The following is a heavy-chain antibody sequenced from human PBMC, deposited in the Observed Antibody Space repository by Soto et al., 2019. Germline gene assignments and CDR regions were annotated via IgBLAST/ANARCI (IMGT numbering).Heavy chain of an antibody. V-gene: IGHV1-8*01. CDR1: GYTFTSYD. CDR2: MNPNSGNT. Sequence: ASVKVSCKASGYTFTSYDINWVRQATGQGLEWMGWMNPNSGNTGYAQKFQGRVTMTRNTSISTAYMELSSLRSEDTAVYYCARAPRVRRASYGDYVYDYWGQGTLVTVSS. D-gene: IGHD4-17*01. CDR3: ARAPRVRRASYGDYVYDY. J-gene: IGHJ4*02.